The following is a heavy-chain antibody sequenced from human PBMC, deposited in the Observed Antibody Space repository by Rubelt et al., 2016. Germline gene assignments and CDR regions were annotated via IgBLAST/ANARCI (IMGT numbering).Heavy chain of an antibody. J-gene: IGHJ6*03. CDR2: IYHSGST. Sequence: QLQLQESGPGLVKPSETLSLTCTVSGGSISSSSYYWGWIRQPPGKGLEWIGSIYHSGSTYYNPSLKSRVTISVDTSKNQVFLKLSSVTAADTAVYYCAGDYYGSGRGWYMDVWGKGTTVTVSS. V-gene: IGHV4-39*07. CDR3: AGDYYGSGRGWYMDV. D-gene: IGHD3-10*01. CDR1: GGSISSSSYY.